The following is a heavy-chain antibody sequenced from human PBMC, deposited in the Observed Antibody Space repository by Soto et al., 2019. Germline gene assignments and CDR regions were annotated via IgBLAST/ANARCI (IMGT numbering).Heavy chain of an antibody. CDR2: INHSGST. Sequence: ASETLSLTCAVYGGSFSGYYWSWIRQPPGKGLEWIGEINHSGSTNYNPSLKSRVIITVDTSKNQFSLKLSSVTAADTAVYYCARSRAEMARNGEGDLDYWGRGTLVTVSS. CDR3: ARSRAEMARNGEGDLDY. CDR1: GGSFSGYY. J-gene: IGHJ4*02. D-gene: IGHD7-27*01. V-gene: IGHV4-34*01.